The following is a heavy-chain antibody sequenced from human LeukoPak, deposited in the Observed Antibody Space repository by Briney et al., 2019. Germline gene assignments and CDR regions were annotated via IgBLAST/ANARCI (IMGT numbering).Heavy chain of an antibody. D-gene: IGHD5-24*01. CDR3: AREGMGYFGS. CDR2: IYSGGFT. J-gene: IGHJ4*02. Sequence: GGSLRLSCAASGFNITSNYMNWVRQAPGKGLEWVAIIYSGGFTYYRDSVKGRFTIYRDNSKNTVYLQMNSLRVEDTAVYYCAREGMGYFGSWGQGTLVTVSS. CDR1: GFNITSNY. V-gene: IGHV3-66*01.